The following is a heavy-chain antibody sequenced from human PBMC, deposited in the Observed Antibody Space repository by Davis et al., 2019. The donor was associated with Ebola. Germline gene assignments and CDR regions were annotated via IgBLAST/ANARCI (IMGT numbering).Heavy chain of an antibody. D-gene: IGHD1-26*01. CDR1: GGTFSIYA. CDR3: ARVIYTGAWYGMDV. V-gene: IGHV1-69*05. CDR2: IIPIFGTA. Sequence: SVKVSCKASGGTFSIYAISWVRQAPGQGLEWMGGIIPIFGTANYAQKLQGRVTMTRDTSTSTVYMELSSLRSEDTAVYYCARVIYTGAWYGMDVWGQGTTVTVSS. J-gene: IGHJ6*02.